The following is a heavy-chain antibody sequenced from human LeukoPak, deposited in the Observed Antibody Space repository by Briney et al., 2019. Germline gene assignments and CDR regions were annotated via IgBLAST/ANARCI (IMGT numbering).Heavy chain of an antibody. V-gene: IGHV3-66*01. CDR1: GFTVDSNY. J-gene: IGHJ6*02. Sequence: GGSLRLSCAASGFTVDSNYMTWVRQAPGKGLEWVSVIYSGGSTYYADSVKGRFTISRDNSKNTLHLQMNSLRAEDTAVYYCARTYYYDSSGHLPSWGQGTTVTVSS. CDR2: IYSGGST. D-gene: IGHD3-22*01. CDR3: ARTYYYDSSGHLPS.